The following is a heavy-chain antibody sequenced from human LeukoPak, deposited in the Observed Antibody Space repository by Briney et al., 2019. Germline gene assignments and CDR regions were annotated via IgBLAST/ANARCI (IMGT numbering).Heavy chain of an antibody. D-gene: IGHD4-17*01. CDR1: GFTFSGSG. CDR2: IRYDGSNK. CDR3: AKDMTTVTFFDY. J-gene: IGHJ4*02. Sequence: GGSLRLSCAASGFTFSGSGMHWVRQAPGKGLEWVTFIRYDGSNKYYADSVKGRFTISRDNSKNTLYLQMNSLRAEDTAVYYCAKDMTTVTFFDYWGQGTLVTVSS. V-gene: IGHV3-30*02.